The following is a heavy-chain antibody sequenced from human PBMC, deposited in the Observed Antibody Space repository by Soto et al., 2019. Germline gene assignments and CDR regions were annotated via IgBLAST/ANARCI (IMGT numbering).Heavy chain of an antibody. J-gene: IGHJ4*02. CDR1: GGSITSGGYY. Sequence: SETLSLTCTVSGGSITSGGYYWTWIRQHPGKGLEWIGYIYYSGSTNYNPSLKSRVTISVDTSKNQFSLKLSSVTAADTAVYYCARHPPHSSSRNLYYFDYWGQGTLVTVSS. CDR2: IYYSGST. CDR3: ARHPPHSSSRNLYYFDY. V-gene: IGHV4-61*08. D-gene: IGHD6-13*01.